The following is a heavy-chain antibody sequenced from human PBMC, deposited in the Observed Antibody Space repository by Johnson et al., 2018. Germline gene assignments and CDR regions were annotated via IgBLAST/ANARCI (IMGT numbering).Heavy chain of an antibody. J-gene: IGHJ6*02. D-gene: IGHD6-19*01. Sequence: VQLVQSGGGLVKPGRSLRLSCTASGFTFGDYAMSWFRQAPGKGLEWVGFIRSKAYGGTTEYAASVKGRFTISRDDSKSIAYLQMNSLKTEDTAVYYCAREANTVAGTSIYYYGMDVWGQGTTVTVSS. CDR1: GFTFGDYA. V-gene: IGHV3-49*05. CDR3: AREANTVAGTSIYYYGMDV. CDR2: IRSKAYGGTT.